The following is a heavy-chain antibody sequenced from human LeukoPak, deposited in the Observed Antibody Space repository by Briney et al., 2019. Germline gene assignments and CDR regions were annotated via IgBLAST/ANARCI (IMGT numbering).Heavy chain of an antibody. J-gene: IGHJ6*02. CDR1: GFTFTTYA. CDR2: IGAGGAAT. V-gene: IGHV3-23*01. Sequence: AGGSLRLSCAASGFTFTTYAMTWGRQAPGKGLEWVSSIGAGGAATFYSDSVKGRFTISRDNSMNTLYLQMNSLRADDTAVYYCGRPTKFWLIQGDGVDVWGQGTTVTVSS. CDR3: GRPTKFWLIQGDGVDV. D-gene: IGHD6-19*01.